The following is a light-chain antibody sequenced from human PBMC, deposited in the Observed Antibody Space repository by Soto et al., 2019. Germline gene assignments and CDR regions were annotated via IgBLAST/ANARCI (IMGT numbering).Light chain of an antibody. Sequence: QSALTQPRSVSGSPGQSVTISCTGTSSDVGAYDRVSWFQHHPSKAPKLMIYDVAKRPSGVPDRFSGSKSANTASLTISGLQAEEEADYYCFSYAGNSTWVFGGGTKLTVL. CDR1: SSDVGAYDR. CDR3: FSYAGNSTWV. J-gene: IGLJ3*02. CDR2: DVA. V-gene: IGLV2-11*01.